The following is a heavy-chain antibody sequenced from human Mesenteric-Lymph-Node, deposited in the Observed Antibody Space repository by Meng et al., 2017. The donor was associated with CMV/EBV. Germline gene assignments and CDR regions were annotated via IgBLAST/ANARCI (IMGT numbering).Heavy chain of an antibody. D-gene: IGHD3-10*01. CDR2: ISSSSSYI. CDR3: ARGWGRGSGIKYNWFDP. Sequence: GESLKISCAASGFTFSTYNMNWVRQAPGKGLEWVSFISSSSSYIYYADSVKGRFTISRDNAKNSVYLQMNSLRGEDTAVYYCARGWGRGSGIKYNWFDPWGQGTLVTVSS. CDR1: GFTFSTYN. J-gene: IGHJ5*02. V-gene: IGHV3-21*06.